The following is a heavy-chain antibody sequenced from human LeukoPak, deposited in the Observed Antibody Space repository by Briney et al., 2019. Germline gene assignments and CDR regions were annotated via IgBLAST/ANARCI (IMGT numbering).Heavy chain of an antibody. Sequence: GGSLRLSCAASGFIFSSYNMNWVRQAPGKGLEWVSVIYSGGSTYYADSVKGRFTISRDNPKNTVYLQMNSLRAEDTAVYYCARRGALYRAGWFDPWGQGTLVTVSS. D-gene: IGHD2-8*01. CDR1: GFIFSSYN. V-gene: IGHV3-66*04. J-gene: IGHJ5*02. CDR3: ARRGALYRAGWFDP. CDR2: IYSGGST.